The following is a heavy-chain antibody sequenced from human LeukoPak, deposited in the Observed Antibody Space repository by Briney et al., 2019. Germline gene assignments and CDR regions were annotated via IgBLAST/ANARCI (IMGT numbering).Heavy chain of an antibody. V-gene: IGHV1-69*13. Sequence: ASVKVSCKASGGTFSSYAISWVRQAPGQGLEWMGGIIPIFGTANYAQKFQGRVTITADESTSTAYMELSSLRSEDTAVYYCARSPGLFGVVSFFGYWGQGTLVTVSS. CDR3: ARSPGLFGVVSFFGY. J-gene: IGHJ4*02. CDR1: GGTFSSYA. CDR2: IIPIFGTA. D-gene: IGHD3-3*01.